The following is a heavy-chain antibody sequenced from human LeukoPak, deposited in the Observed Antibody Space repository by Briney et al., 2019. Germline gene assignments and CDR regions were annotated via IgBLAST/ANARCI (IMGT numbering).Heavy chain of an antibody. CDR3: ARVSSSWYQDWYFDL. CDR2: VNESGGT. V-gene: IGHV4-34*01. J-gene: IGHJ2*01. D-gene: IGHD6-13*01. CDR1: VGSFSGYH. Sequence: SETLSLTCAVYVGSFSGYHWNWIRQPPGKGPEWIGEVNESGGTNINPSLRSRVILSVDTSMNQFSLKLISVTAADTGVYYCARVSSSWYQDWYFDLWGRGTLVTVSS.